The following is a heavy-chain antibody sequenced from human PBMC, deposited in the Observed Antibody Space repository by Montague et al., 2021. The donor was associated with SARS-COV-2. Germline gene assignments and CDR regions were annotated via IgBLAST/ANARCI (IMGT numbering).Heavy chain of an antibody. CDR1: GFSLSTSGMC. CDR3: ARISYDILTGYYYGMDV. CDR2: IDWDDDK. J-gene: IGHJ6*02. Sequence: PALVTPTQTLTLTCTSSGFSLSTSGMCVSWIRQPPGKALEWLALIDWDDDKYYSTSLKTRLTISKDTSKSQVVLTMTNMDPVDTATYYCARISYDILTGYYYGMDVWGQGTTVTVSS. D-gene: IGHD3-9*01. V-gene: IGHV2-70*01.